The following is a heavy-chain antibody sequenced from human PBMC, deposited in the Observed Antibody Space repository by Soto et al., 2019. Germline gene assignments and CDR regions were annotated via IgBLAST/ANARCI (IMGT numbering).Heavy chain of an antibody. Sequence: QVQLQEAGPGLVKPSQTLSLTCTVSGGSISSGDYYWTWIRQPPGKGLEWIGYVYYSGNSHYNPSLESRLTISIDTSKNQFSLKLSSVTAADTDVYYCARLRKVETTTVRVWWFDPWGQGTLVTVSS. CDR1: GGSISSGDYY. J-gene: IGHJ5*02. V-gene: IGHV4-30-4*01. CDR2: VYYSGNS. D-gene: IGHD1-26*01. CDR3: ARLRKVETTTVRVWWFDP.